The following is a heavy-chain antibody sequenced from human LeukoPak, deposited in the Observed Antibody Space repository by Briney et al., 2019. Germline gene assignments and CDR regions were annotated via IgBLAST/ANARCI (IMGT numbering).Heavy chain of an antibody. Sequence: SETLSLTCTVSGGSISGYYWSWIRQPPGKGLEWIGYIYYTGSTKYNPSLRSRVSFSVDTSKNQFSLRLTSVTATDTAVYYCARYRQGTSGNDYWGQGTLVTVSS. CDR3: ARYRQGTSGNDY. V-gene: IGHV4-59*01. CDR1: GGSISGYY. CDR2: IYYTGST. J-gene: IGHJ4*02. D-gene: IGHD2-8*01.